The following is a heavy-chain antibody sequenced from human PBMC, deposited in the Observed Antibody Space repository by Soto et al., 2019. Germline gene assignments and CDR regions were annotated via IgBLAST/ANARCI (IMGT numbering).Heavy chain of an antibody. CDR2: IIPIFGTA. V-gene: IGHV1-69*13. J-gene: IGHJ4*02. CDR1: GGTFSSYA. Sequence: SVKVSCKASGGTFSSYAISWVRQAPGQGLEWMGGIIPIFGTANYAQKFQGRVTITADESTSTAYMELSSLRSEDTAVYYCASVPREIYCSSKRCYRGGLDYWGQGTLVTVSS. CDR3: ASVPREIYCSSKRCYRGGLDY. D-gene: IGHD2-2*01.